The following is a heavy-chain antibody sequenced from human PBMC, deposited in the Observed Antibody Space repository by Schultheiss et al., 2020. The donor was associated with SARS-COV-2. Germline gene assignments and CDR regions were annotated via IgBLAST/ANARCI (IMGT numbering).Heavy chain of an antibody. D-gene: IGHD1-1*01. J-gene: IGHJ6*02. CDR3: ARSPLERRFGYYGMDV. Sequence: SVKVSCKASGGTFSSYAISWVRQAPGQGLEWMGGIIPIFGTANYAQKFQGRVTITADESTSTAYMELSSLRSEDTAVYYCARSPLERRFGYYGMDVWGQGTTVTVSS. V-gene: IGHV1-69*13. CDR1: GGTFSSYA. CDR2: IIPIFGTA.